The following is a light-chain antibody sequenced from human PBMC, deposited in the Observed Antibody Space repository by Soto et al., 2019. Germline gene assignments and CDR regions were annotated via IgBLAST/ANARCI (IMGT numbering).Light chain of an antibody. CDR3: QQYNNWPLT. CDR2: GAS. J-gene: IGKJ4*01. CDR1: QRVGGD. Sequence: ETGMTLSAATLSVSPGQGATLSFMASQRVGGDLAWYQQKPGQAPRLLIYGASARATAIPGRFSGSGSGTEFTLTISSLQSEDSAVYYCQQYNNWPLTFGGGTKVDIK. V-gene: IGKV3-15*01.